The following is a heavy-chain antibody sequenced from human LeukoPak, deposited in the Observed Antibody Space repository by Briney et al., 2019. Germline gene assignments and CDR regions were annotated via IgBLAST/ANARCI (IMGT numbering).Heavy chain of an antibody. CDR1: GGTFSSYA. V-gene: IGHV1-69*01. CDR2: IIPIFGTA. CDR3: ARRGLSGLGELSFYYFDY. Sequence: SVKVSCKASGGTFSSYAISWVRQAPGQGLEWMGGIIPIFGTANYAQKFQGRVTITADESTSTAYMELSSLRSEDTAVYYCARRGLSGLGELSFYYFDYWGQGTLVTVSS. D-gene: IGHD3-16*02. J-gene: IGHJ4*02.